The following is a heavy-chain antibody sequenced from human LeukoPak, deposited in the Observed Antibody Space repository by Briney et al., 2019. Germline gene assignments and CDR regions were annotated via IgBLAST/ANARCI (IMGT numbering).Heavy chain of an antibody. J-gene: IGHJ4*02. CDR1: GGSISSYY. CDR2: IYTSGST. Sequence: SETLSLTCTVSGGSISSYYWSWIRQPPGKGLEWIGYIYTSGSTNYNPSLNSRVTISVGTSQNQFSLNLRSVTAADTAVYYCARYLEAAAGTFDYWGQGTLVTVSS. D-gene: IGHD6-13*01. V-gene: IGHV4-4*09. CDR3: ARYLEAAAGTFDY.